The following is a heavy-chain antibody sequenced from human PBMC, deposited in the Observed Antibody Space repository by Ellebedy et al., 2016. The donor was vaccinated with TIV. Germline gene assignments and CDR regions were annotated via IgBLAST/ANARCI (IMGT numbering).Heavy chain of an antibody. CDR3: VRDGAYGDYSPGYYGMDV. CDR2: INQDGSRI. Sequence: GESLKISCAASGFTLNSYWMSWVRQAPGKGLEWVANINQDGSRIYYVDSVKGRFTISRDNAKNSVYLRMNTLRVEDTAVYHCVRDGAYGDYSPGYYGMDVWGQGTTVTVFS. V-gene: IGHV3-7*03. CDR1: GFTLNSYW. D-gene: IGHD3-22*01. J-gene: IGHJ6*02.